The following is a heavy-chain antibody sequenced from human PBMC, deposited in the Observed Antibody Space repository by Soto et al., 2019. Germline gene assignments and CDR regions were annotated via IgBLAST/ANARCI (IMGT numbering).Heavy chain of an antibody. CDR2: ISYDGSNK. CDR1: GFTFSSYA. V-gene: IGHV3-30-3*01. Sequence: GGSLRPSCAASGFTFSSYAMHWVRQAPGKGLEWVAVISYDGSNKYYADSVKGRFTISRDNSKNTLYLQMNSLRAEDTAVYYCARVPAAIDAFDIWGQGTMVTVSS. D-gene: IGHD2-2*01. J-gene: IGHJ3*02. CDR3: ARVPAAIDAFDI.